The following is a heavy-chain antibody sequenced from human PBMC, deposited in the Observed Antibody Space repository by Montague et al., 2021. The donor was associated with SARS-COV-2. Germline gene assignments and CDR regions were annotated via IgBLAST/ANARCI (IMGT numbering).Heavy chain of an antibody. CDR1: GGSFSGYY. CDR3: ARWDPQTLTLIGLRGKSASHY. CDR2: INHSGTT. J-gene: IGHJ4*02. D-gene: IGHD4-23*01. Sequence: SLTCAVYGGSFSGYYWTWIRQSPGKGLEWIAEINHSGTTNYNFNPSLRSRVTISVDTSKSQFSLKLSSVTAADTGVYYCARWDPQTLTLIGLRGKSASHYWGQGTLVTVSS. V-gene: IGHV4-34*01.